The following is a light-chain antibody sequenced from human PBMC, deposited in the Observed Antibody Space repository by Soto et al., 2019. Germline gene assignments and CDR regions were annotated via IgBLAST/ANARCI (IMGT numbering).Light chain of an antibody. V-gene: IGKV1-5*03. CDR1: QSISSW. Sequence: DIQMTQSPSTLSASVGDRVIITCRASQSISSWLAWYLQKPGKAPKLLIYKASSLASGVPSRFSGSGSETEFTLTIISLQPDDFATEYGQQYNSYPWTFGQGTKVEIK. CDR3: QQYNSYPWT. CDR2: KAS. J-gene: IGKJ1*01.